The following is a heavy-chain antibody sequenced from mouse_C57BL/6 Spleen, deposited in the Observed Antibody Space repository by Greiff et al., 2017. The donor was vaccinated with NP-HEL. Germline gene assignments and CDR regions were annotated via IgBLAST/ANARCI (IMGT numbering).Heavy chain of an antibody. CDR3: AIPITTVVAHWYFDV. CDR2: IHPSDSDT. D-gene: IGHD1-1*01. J-gene: IGHJ1*03. V-gene: IGHV1-74*01. Sequence: QVQLQQPGAELVKPGASVKVSCKASGYTFTSYWMHWVKQRPGQGLEWIGRIHPSDSDTNYNQKFTGKATLTVDKSSSTAYMQLSSLTSEDSAVYYCAIPITTVVAHWYFDVWGTGTTVTVSS. CDR1: GYTFTSYW.